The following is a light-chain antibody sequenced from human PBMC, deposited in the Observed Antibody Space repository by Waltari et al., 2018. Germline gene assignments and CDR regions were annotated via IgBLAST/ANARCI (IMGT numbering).Light chain of an antibody. CDR3: MQALQPPWT. J-gene: IGKJ1*01. CDR2: RAS. V-gene: IGKV1-5*03. Sequence: DIQLTQSPSTMPSSVGDRVTITCRASQSVSTWLAWYKQKPGKAPKLLIYRASILESGVPSRFSGSGSGTNFTLKISRVEAEDVGVYYCMQALQPPWTFGQGTKVEI. CDR1: QSVSTW.